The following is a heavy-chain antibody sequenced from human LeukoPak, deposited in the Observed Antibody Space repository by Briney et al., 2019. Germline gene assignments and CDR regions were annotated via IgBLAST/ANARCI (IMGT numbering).Heavy chain of an antibody. CDR2: ISSSSSYI. V-gene: IGHV3-21*01. J-gene: IGHJ3*02. Sequence: GGSLRLSCAASGFTFSSYSMNWVRQAPGKGLEWVSSISSSSSYIYYADSVKGRFTISRDNAKNSLSLQMNSLRAEDTAVYYCARDQWDIVVVVAAQQSLIAFDIWGQGTMVTVSS. CDR1: GFTFSSYS. CDR3: ARDQWDIVVVVAAQQSLIAFDI. D-gene: IGHD2-15*01.